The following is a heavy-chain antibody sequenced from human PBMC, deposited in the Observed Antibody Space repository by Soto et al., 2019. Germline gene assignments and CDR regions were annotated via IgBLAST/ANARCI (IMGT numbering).Heavy chain of an antibody. CDR1: GGSISSGDYY. Sequence: PSETLSLTCTVSGGSISSGDYYWSWIRQPPGKGLEWIGYIYYSGSTYYNPSLKSRVTISVDTSKNQFSLKLSSVTAADTAVYYCARWNSRDSSGYLVGLDAFDIWGQGTMVTVSS. D-gene: IGHD3-22*01. CDR3: ARWNSRDSSGYLVGLDAFDI. J-gene: IGHJ3*02. V-gene: IGHV4-30-4*01. CDR2: IYYSGST.